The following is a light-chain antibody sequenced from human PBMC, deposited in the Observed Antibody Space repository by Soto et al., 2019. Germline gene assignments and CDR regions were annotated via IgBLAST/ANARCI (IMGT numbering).Light chain of an antibody. V-gene: IGKV3-15*01. CDR2: DIS. J-gene: IGKJ5*01. CDR1: QGIGDT. Sequence: EIVMTQSPATLSVSPGEGATLSCRASQGIGDTLAWYQLKRGQPPRLLIYDISTRATGVPARFSGSGSGTEFTLTISGLQSEDFALYFCQQYNNWPFSFGQGTRLEIK. CDR3: QQYNNWPFS.